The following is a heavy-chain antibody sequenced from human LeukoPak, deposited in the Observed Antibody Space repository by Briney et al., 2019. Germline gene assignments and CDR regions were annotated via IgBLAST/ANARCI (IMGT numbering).Heavy chain of an antibody. CDR1: GGTFSSYA. CDR2: IIPILGIA. Sequence: GSSVKVSCKASGGTFSSYAISWVRQAPGQGLEWMGRIIPILGIANYAQKFQGRVTITADKSTSTAYMELSSLRSEDSAVYYCARDLSYGGNSFSDAFDIWGQGTMVTVSS. V-gene: IGHV1-69*04. D-gene: IGHD4-23*01. J-gene: IGHJ3*02. CDR3: ARDLSYGGNSFSDAFDI.